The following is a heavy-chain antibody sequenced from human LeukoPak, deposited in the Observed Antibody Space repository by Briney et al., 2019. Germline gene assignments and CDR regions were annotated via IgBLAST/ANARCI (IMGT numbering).Heavy chain of an antibody. J-gene: IGHJ4*02. V-gene: IGHV3-53*01. CDR3: ARGNIVMAGNYFDH. D-gene: IGHD5-12*01. Sequence: PGGSLRLSCAASGFSVSSNYMNWVRQPPGKGLEWVAVIYTGGNTHVADSVKGRFSISRDTSRNAVYLQMNQRDEDTAVYYCARGNIVMAGNYFDHWGQGIQVTVSS. CDR2: IYTGGNT. CDR1: GFSVSSNY.